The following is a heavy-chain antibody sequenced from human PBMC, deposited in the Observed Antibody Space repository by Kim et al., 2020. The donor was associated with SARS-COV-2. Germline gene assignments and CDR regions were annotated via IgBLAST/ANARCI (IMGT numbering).Heavy chain of an antibody. V-gene: IGHV1-2*02. CDR1: RYTFTDYF. Sequence: ASVKVSCKASRYTFTDYFIQWVRQAPGQGLEWMGWINPNSGRTNYAQKFQGRVTMTRDTSISTAYMELNSLRSDDTAVYYCARFETGYISSWYSVYWGQG. J-gene: IGHJ4*02. D-gene: IGHD6-13*01. CDR2: INPNSGRT. CDR3: ARFETGYISSWYSVY.